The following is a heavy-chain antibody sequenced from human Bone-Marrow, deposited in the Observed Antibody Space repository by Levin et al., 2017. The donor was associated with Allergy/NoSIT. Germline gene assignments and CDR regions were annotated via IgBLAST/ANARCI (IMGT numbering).Heavy chain of an antibody. V-gene: IGHV3-21*01. CDR3: ARVIPAALYYFDC. CDR1: GFGFSSHT. Sequence: GESLKISCAASGFGFSSHTMNWVRQAPGKGLEWVSSISSGSKYISYADSVKGRFTISRDNAKNSLYLQMSSLRVEDTAVYYCARVIPAALYYFDCWGQGTLVTVSS. J-gene: IGHJ4*02. D-gene: IGHD2-15*01. CDR2: ISSGSKYI.